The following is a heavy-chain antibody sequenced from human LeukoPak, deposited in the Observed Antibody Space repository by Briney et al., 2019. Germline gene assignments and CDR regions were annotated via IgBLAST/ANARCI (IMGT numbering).Heavy chain of an antibody. CDR2: INHSGST. J-gene: IGHJ3*02. V-gene: IGHV4-34*01. Sequence: SETLSLTCAVYGGSFSGYYWSWIRQPPGKGLEWIGEINHSGSTNYNPSLKSRVTISVDTSKNQFSLKPSSVTAADTAVYYCASPFGRYQLPSTGQPFDIWGQGTMVTVSS. CDR1: GGSFSGYY. CDR3: ASPFGRYQLPSTGQPFDI. D-gene: IGHD2-2*01.